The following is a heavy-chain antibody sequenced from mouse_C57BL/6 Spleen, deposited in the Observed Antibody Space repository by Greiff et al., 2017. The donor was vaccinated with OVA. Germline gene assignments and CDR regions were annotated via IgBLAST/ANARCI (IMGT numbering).Heavy chain of an antibody. CDR1: GYAFSSSW. J-gene: IGHJ2*01. D-gene: IGHD1-1*01. Sequence: VKLQESGPELVKPGASVKISCKASGYAFSSSWMNWVKQRPGKGLEWIGRIYPGDGDTNYNGKFKGKATLTADKSSSTAYMQLSSLTSEDSAVYFCARRGYYGSSYDFDYWGQGTTLTVSS. CDR3: ARRGYYGSSYDFDY. V-gene: IGHV1-82*01. CDR2: IYPGDGDT.